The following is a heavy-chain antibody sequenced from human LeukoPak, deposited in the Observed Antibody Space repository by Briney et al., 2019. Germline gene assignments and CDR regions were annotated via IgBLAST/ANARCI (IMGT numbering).Heavy chain of an antibody. V-gene: IGHV4-4*07. CDR2: INTSGST. CDR3: ARYSGRYFIIYY. J-gene: IGHJ4*02. Sequence: SETLSLTCTVSGGSISGFYWTWIRQPAGKGLGWIGRINTSGSTNYNPSLKSRVTMSVDTSRSQFSLKLSSVTAADTAVYYCARYSGRYFIIYYWSQGTPVTVSS. CDR1: GGSISGFY. D-gene: IGHD3-16*02.